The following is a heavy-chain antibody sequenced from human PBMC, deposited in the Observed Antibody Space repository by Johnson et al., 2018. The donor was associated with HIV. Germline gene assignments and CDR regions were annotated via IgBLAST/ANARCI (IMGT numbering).Heavy chain of an antibody. J-gene: IGHJ3*02. CDR1: GFTFSTYA. Sequence: VQLVESGGGLVQPGGSLRMSCVSSGFTFSTYAMSWVRQAPGKGLEWVSGVTGTVGDTYYSESVKGRFTISRDNSKNTLYLQMNSLRAEDTAVYYCARYSGAFDIWGQGTMVTVSS. D-gene: IGHD2-15*01. V-gene: IGHV3-23*04. CDR2: VTGTVGDT. CDR3: ARYSGAFDI.